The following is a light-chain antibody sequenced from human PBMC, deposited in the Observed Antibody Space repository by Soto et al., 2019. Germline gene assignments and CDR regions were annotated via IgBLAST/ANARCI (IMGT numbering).Light chain of an antibody. V-gene: IGKV1-27*01. CDR3: QHYYNWPPWT. Sequence: IHITLAPSSLSSSFVDRFTITCLASQGISNYLAWYQQKPGTVPKLLISAASTLQTGVPSRFSGSGSGTEFTLTISSLQSEDSAVYYCQHYYNWPPWTFGPGTKVDIK. CDR2: AAS. CDR1: QGISNY. J-gene: IGKJ1*01.